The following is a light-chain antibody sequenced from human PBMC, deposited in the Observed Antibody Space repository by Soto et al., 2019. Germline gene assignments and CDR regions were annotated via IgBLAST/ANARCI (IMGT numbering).Light chain of an antibody. CDR1: QGISSY. V-gene: IGKV1-9*01. CDR2: AAS. Sequence: DTQLTQSPSFLSASVGDRVTITCRASQGISSYLAWYQQKPGKAPKLLIYAASTLQSGVPSRFSGSGSGTEFTLPISSLQPEDFASYYCQQVNSYPLTFGGGTKVEIK. J-gene: IGKJ4*01. CDR3: QQVNSYPLT.